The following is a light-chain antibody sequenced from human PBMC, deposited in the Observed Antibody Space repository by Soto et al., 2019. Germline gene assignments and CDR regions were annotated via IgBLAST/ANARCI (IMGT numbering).Light chain of an antibody. V-gene: IGKV1-16*01. CDR2: GAS. CDR3: QQSGSDSFT. Sequence: IQMTHSPSSLSASVGDRVTITCRASQDIRNNLAWFQQKSGIAPKSLMFGASNLQSGVPSRFSGSGSGTDFTITISSLQPEDFATYYCQQSGSDSFTFGPGTKVDIK. J-gene: IGKJ3*01. CDR1: QDIRNN.